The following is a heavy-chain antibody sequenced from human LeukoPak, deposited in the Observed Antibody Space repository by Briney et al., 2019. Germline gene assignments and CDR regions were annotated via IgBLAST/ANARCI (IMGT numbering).Heavy chain of an antibody. D-gene: IGHD6-13*01. CDR3: ARTRLFSIAADPDYYYGMDV. V-gene: IGHV1-2*04. CDR2: INPNSGGT. Sequence: ASVKVSCKASGYTFTGYYMHWVRQAPGQGLEWMGWINPNSGGTNYAQKFQGWVTMTRDTSISTAYMELSRLRSDDTAVYYCARTRLFSIAADPDYYYGMDVWGQGTTVTVSS. CDR1: GYTFTGYY. J-gene: IGHJ6*02.